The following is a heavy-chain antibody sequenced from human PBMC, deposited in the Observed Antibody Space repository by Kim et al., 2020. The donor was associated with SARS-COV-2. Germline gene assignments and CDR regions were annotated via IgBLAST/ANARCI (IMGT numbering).Heavy chain of an antibody. Sequence: SETLSLTCTVSGGSISSGGYYWSWIRQHPGKGLEWIGYIYYSGSTYYNPSLKSRVTISVDTSKNQFSLKLSSVTAADTAVYYCARALRGDYDLDYWGQGTLVTVSS. V-gene: IGHV4-31*03. CDR2: IYYSGST. J-gene: IGHJ4*02. D-gene: IGHD4-17*01. CDR1: GGSISSGGYY. CDR3: ARALRGDYDLDY.